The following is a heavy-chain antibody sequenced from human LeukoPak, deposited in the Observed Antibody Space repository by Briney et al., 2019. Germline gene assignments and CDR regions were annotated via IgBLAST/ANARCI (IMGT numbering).Heavy chain of an antibody. D-gene: IGHD3-3*01. CDR2: INWNGGST. Sequence: GGSLRLSCAASGFTFDDYGMSWVRQAPGKGLEWVSGINWNGGSTGSADSVKGRFTISRDNAKNSLYLQMNSLRAEDTALYYCARTPAYDFWSVPSTTHAFDIWGQGTMVTVSS. CDR3: ARTPAYDFWSVPSTTHAFDI. J-gene: IGHJ3*02. V-gene: IGHV3-20*04. CDR1: GFTFDDYG.